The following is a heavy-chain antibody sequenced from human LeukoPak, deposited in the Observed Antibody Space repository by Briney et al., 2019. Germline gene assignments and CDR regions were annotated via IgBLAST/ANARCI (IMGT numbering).Heavy chain of an antibody. CDR1: GFTFSSYA. J-gene: IGHJ4*02. V-gene: IGHV3-23*01. CDR3: AKDQNPYCGGDCYSNY. Sequence: GGSLRLSCAASGFTFSSYAMSWVRQAPGKGLEWVSAISGSGGSTYYADSVKGRFTISRDNSKNTLYLQMNSLRAEDTAVYYCAKDQNPYCGGDCYSNYWGQGTLVTVSS. D-gene: IGHD2-21*02. CDR2: ISGSGGST.